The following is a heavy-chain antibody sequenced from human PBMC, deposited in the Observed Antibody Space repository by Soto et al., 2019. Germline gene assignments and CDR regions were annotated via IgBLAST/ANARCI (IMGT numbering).Heavy chain of an antibody. J-gene: IGHJ5*02. CDR3: ARRTFSFCCAHNWFDP. V-gene: IGHV4-39*01. CDR1: GDYISSSSYY. D-gene: IGHD3-3*02. Sequence: PETPSLTFTVSGDYISSSSYYWGWIRQPAGKGLEWIGSIYYSGSTYYNPSLKSRVTISVDTSKNQFSLKLSSVTAADTAVYYCARRTFSFCCAHNWFDPWGQGTLVTV. CDR2: IYYSGST.